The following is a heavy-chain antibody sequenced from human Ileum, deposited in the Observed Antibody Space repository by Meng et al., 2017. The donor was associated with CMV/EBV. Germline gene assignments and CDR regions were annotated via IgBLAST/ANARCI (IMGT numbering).Heavy chain of an antibody. D-gene: IGHD6-19*01. CDR2: IKFDGSEK. CDR1: GFTFSSYW. J-gene: IGHJ4*02. CDR3: ATSGGGH. V-gene: IGHV3-7*01. Sequence: GGSLRLSCAASGFTFSSYWMSWVRQSPGKGLDWVARIKFDGSEKQYVDSVKGRFTISRDNAKNSLYLQMNSLRAEDTAVYYCATSGGGHWGQGTLVTVSS.